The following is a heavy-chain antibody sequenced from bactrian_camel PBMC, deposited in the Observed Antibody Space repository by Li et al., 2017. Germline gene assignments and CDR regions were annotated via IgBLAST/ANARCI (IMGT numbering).Heavy chain of an antibody. CDR1: RDTLSSYC. D-gene: IGHD2*01. CDR3: AAKGVQGNWAVPSHYNY. CDR2: IWSRSGKT. V-gene: IGHV3-3*01. Sequence: HVQLVESGGDSVQAGGSLNVSCGASRDTLSSYCMGWFRQAPGKEREAVAAIWSRSGKTSYAESLEGRFTISQDSAQSTVYLQMNDLTPEDTAMYYCAAKGVQGNWAVPSHYNYWGQGTQVTVS. J-gene: IGHJ4*01.